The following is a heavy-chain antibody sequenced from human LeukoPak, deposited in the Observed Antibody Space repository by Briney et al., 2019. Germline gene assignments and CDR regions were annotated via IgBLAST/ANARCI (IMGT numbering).Heavy chain of an antibody. D-gene: IGHD3-10*01. CDR2: INPNSGGT. CDR3: ARDKVTMVRGENYFDY. J-gene: IGHJ4*02. Sequence: ASVKVSCKASGYTFTGYYIHWVRQAPEQGLEWMGWINPNSGGTNYAQKFQGRVTMTRDTSISTAYMELSRLRSDDTAVYYCARDKVTMVRGENYFDYWGQGTLVAVSS. V-gene: IGHV1-2*02. CDR1: GYTFTGYY.